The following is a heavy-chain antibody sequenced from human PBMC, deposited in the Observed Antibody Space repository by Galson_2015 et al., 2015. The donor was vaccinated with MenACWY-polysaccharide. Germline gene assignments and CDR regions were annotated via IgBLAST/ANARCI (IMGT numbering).Heavy chain of an antibody. D-gene: IGHD6-19*01. J-gene: IGHJ3*02. CDR3: ARESSRIVFHAFDI. V-gene: IGHV3-33*05. Sequence: ALRLSCAASGLTFRSSGMHWVRQAPGKGLEWVALIQNVGRPNAYADSVKGRFTISRDNSKNTLYLEMNSLRAEDTAVYYCARESSRIVFHAFDIWGQGTMVTVSS. CDR2: IQNVGRPN. CDR1: GLTFRSSG.